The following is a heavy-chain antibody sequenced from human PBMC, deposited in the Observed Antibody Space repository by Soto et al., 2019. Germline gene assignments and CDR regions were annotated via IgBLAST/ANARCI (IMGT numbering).Heavy chain of an antibody. V-gene: IGHV3-11*06. CDR1: GFSVGDNY. J-gene: IGHJ6*02. D-gene: IGHD3-16*01. CDR3: ARSSGRRHVFTFDYGLDV. Sequence: QVQLVESGGGLVEPGGSLRLSCAASGFSVGDNYMTWIRQAPGKGLEWLSYSSSSGGYTNYADSVKGRFTISRDNAKNSLYLQMDSRRAEDTAVYFCARSSGRRHVFTFDYGLDVWGQGTRVTVSS. CDR2: SSSSGGYT.